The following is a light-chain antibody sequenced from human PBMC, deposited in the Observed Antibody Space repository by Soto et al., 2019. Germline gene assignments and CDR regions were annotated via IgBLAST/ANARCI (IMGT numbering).Light chain of an antibody. CDR1: QSISSY. J-gene: IGKJ1*01. V-gene: IGKV3-20*01. Sequence: DIELTQSPATLSVSLGEIATLSFSASQSISSYLAWYQQKPGQAPRLLIYDASSRATGIPARFSGSGSGTDFTLTISRLEPEDFAVYYCQQYDSSPWTFGQGTKVDIK. CDR3: QQYDSSPWT. CDR2: DAS.